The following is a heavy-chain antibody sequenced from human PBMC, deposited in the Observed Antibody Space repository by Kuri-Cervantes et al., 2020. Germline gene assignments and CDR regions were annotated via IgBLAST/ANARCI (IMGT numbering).Heavy chain of an antibody. CDR2: IYTSGST. D-gene: IGHD4-17*01. CDR1: GGSISSGSYY. J-gene: IGHJ6*02. V-gene: IGHV4-61*02. CDR3: ARDEKIPGDYRNYYYYYGMDV. Sequence: SETLSLTCTVSGGSISSGSYYWSWIRQPAGKGLEWIGRIYTSGSTNYNPSLKSRVTISVDTSKNQFSLKLSSVTAADTAVYYCARDEKIPGDYRNYYYYYGMDVWGQGTMVTVSS.